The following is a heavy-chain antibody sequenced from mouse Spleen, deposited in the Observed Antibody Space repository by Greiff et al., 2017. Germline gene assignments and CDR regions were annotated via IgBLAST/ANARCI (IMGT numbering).Heavy chain of an antibody. V-gene: IGHV1-18*01. CDR3: ARRDYWYFDV. Sequence: EVQLQQSGAELVKPGASVKMSCKASGYTFTDYNMDWVKQSHGKSLEWIGDINPNNGGTIYNQKFKGKATLTVDKSSSTAYMELRSLTSEDTAVYYCARRDYWYFDVWGAGTTVTVSS. J-gene: IGHJ1*01. CDR2: INPNNGGT. CDR1: GYTFTDYN.